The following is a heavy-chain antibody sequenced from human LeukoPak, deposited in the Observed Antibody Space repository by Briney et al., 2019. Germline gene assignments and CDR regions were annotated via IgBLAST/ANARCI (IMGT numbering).Heavy chain of an antibody. CDR3: AHSGWELLGPTLLAFDI. D-gene: IGHD1-26*01. J-gene: IGHJ3*02. V-gene: IGHV2-5*08. Sequence: TLSLTCTVSGGSISGQYWSWIRQPPGKALEWLALIYWDDDKRYSPSLKSRLTITKDTSKNQVVLTMTNMDPVDTATYYCAHSGWELLGPTLLAFDIWGQGTIVTVSS. CDR1: GGSISGQY. CDR2: IYWDDDK.